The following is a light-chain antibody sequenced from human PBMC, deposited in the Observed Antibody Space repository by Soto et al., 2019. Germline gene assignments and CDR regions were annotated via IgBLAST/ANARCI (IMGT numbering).Light chain of an antibody. J-gene: IGKJ4*01. CDR2: GAS. CDR3: QQYNNWLVT. Sequence: EIGMTKSPATLSVSPGERATLSCGASQSVSSNLAWYQQKPGQAPRLLIYGASTRATGIPARFSGSGSGTEFTLTISSLQSEDFAVYYCQQYNNWLVTFGGGTKVDIK. V-gene: IGKV3-15*01. CDR1: QSVSSN.